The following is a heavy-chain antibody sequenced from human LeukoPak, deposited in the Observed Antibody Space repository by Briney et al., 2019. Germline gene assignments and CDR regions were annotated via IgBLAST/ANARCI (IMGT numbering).Heavy chain of an antibody. CDR1: GFTFSSYW. J-gene: IGHJ5*02. CDR3: AREPAHCTNGVCYSSWFDP. D-gene: IGHD2-8*01. CDR2: INSDGSST. Sequence: PGGSLRLSCAASGFTFSSYWMHWVCQAPGKGLVWVSRINSDGSSTSYADSVKGRFTISRDNAKNTLYLQMNSLRAEDTAVYYCAREPAHCTNGVCYSSWFDPWGQGTLVTVSS. V-gene: IGHV3-74*01.